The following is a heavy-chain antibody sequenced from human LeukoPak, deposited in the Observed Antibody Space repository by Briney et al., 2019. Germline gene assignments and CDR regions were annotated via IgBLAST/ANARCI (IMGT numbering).Heavy chain of an antibody. CDR1: GDSVSNDRVA. Sequence: SQTLSLTCAISGDSVSNDRVAWNWIRQSPSRGLEWLGRTFYRSKWYNDYAVSVKGRIAFSADTPKNQFTLQLNSVTPDDTAVYFCARQGSAGWTFDFWGQGTLVTVSS. CDR2: TFYRSKWYN. CDR3: ARQGSAGWTFDF. J-gene: IGHJ4*02. V-gene: IGHV6-1*01. D-gene: IGHD6-19*01.